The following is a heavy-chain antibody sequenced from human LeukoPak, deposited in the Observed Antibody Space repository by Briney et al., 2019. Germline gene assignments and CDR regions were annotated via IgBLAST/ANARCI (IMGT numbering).Heavy chain of an antibody. J-gene: IGHJ6*04. D-gene: IGHD3-10*02. V-gene: IGHV3-48*03. Sequence: GSLRLSCTASGFTFSSYEMNWVRQAPGEGLEWVSYISSSGSTIYYADSVKGRFTISRDNAKNSLYLQMNSLRAEDTAVYYCAELGITMIGGVWGKGTTVTISS. CDR1: GFTFSSYE. CDR2: ISSSGSTI. CDR3: AELGITMIGGV.